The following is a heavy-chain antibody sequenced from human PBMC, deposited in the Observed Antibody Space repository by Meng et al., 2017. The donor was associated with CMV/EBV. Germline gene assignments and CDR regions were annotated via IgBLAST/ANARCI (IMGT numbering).Heavy chain of an antibody. CDR3: VRDLFSGNYFFDY. V-gene: IGHV3-33*01. D-gene: IGHD1-26*01. Sequence: CAVSGFPFGTSGMHWFRQAPGKGLEWVGLIWYDGSDKSYADSVKSRFTISRDNSKNMLYLQMNSLRAEDTAVYFCVRDLFSGNYFFDYWGQGTLVTVSS. J-gene: IGHJ4*02. CDR2: IWYDGSDK. CDR1: GFPFGTSG.